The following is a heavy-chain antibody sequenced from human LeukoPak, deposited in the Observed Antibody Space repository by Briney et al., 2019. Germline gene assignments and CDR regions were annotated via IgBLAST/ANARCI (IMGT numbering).Heavy chain of an antibody. CDR2: INHTGNT. D-gene: IGHD6-13*01. V-gene: IGHV4-34*01. CDR3: ARGRYLTTLGGAAAGFLDN. Sequence: SETLSLTCAVNGGSFSGYYWNWIRQPPGKRLEWIGEINHTGNTNYNPSLKRRVTIFVDTSQKQFSLRLNSLTAADTAVYYCARGRYLTTLGGAAAGFLDNWGQGTLVTVSS. CDR1: GGSFSGYY. J-gene: IGHJ4*02.